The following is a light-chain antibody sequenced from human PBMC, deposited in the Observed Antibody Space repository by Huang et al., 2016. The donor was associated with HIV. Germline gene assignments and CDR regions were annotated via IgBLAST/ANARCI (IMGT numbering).Light chain of an antibody. V-gene: IGKV4-1*01. CDR2: WAS. J-gene: IGKJ2*01. Sequence: DIVMTQFPDSLAVSLGERATINCKSSQTVLYSSNNKNYLAGYQQKPRQPPKLLMYWASTREAGVPERFSGSGWGTGFTLTSSSLQAEDVTVYYCHKYYNNPYIVGQGPKLGIK. CDR3: HKYYNNPYI. CDR1: QTVLYSSNNKNY.